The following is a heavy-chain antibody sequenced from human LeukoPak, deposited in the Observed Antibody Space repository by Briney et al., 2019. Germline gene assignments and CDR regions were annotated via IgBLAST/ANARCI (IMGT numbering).Heavy chain of an antibody. CDR2: INSRSNDI. CDR3: AREGRAYRYSSSWYPTPIWFDP. D-gene: IGHD6-13*01. CDR1: GFSFSDYS. Sequence: GGSLRLSCVASGFSFSDYSMNWVRQAPGKGLEWVSSINSRSNDIYYADSVKGRFTISRDNAKNSLYLQMNSLRAEDTAVYYCAREGRAYRYSSSWYPTPIWFDPWGQGTLVTVS. J-gene: IGHJ5*02. V-gene: IGHV3-21*06.